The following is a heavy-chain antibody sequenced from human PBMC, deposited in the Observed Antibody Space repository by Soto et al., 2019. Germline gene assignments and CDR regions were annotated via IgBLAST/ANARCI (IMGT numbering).Heavy chain of an antibody. CDR1: GYTFSDYY. CDR3: AREPATAKPEGVDF. V-gene: IGHV1-2*02. D-gene: IGHD1-1*01. CDR2: INPNSGGT. Sequence: ASVKVSCKASGYTFSDYYIHWLRQSPGQGLEWMGWINPNSGGTKYAPKFQGGVTMTRDTSITTAYMELSRLRSGDTAVYYCAREPATAKPEGVDFWGQGALVTVSS. J-gene: IGHJ4*02.